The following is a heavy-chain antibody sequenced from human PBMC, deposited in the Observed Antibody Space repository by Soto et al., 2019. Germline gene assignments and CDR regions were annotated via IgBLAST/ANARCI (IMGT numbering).Heavy chain of an antibody. D-gene: IGHD6-13*01. J-gene: IGHJ6*02. CDR3: ARVSIAAAGTFRYYYYGMDV. CDR1: GGFFSGYY. Sequence: SETLSLTCAVYGGFFSGYYWSWIRQPPGKGLEWIGEINHSGSTNYNPSLKSRVTISVDTSKNQFSLKLSSVTAADTAVYYCARVSIAAAGTFRYYYYGMDVWGQGTTVTV. V-gene: IGHV4-34*01. CDR2: INHSGST.